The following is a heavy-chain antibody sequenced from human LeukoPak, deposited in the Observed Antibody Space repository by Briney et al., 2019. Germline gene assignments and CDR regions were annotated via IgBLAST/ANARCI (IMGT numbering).Heavy chain of an antibody. V-gene: IGHV1-69*05. CDR1: GGTFSSYA. Sequence: SVKVSCKASGGTFSSYAISWVRQAPGQRLEWMGRIIPIFGTANYAQKFQGRVTITTDESTSTAYMELSSLRSEDTAVYYCASVDSRKYFQHWGQGTLVTVSS. CDR3: ASVDSRKYFQH. J-gene: IGHJ1*01. D-gene: IGHD3-22*01. CDR2: IIPIFGTA.